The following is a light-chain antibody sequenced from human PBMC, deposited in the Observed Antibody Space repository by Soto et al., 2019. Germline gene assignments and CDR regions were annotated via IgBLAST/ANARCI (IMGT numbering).Light chain of an antibody. CDR1: QSVSSN. V-gene: IGKV3-15*01. J-gene: IGKJ1*01. CDR3: QQFNNRPQT. Sequence: EIVMTQSPATLSVSPGERATLSCRASQSVSSNLAWYQQKSGQAPRLLIYGASTRATGIPARFSGSGSGTEFTLTISSLQSEDFAVYFCQQFNNRPQTFGQGTKV. CDR2: GAS.